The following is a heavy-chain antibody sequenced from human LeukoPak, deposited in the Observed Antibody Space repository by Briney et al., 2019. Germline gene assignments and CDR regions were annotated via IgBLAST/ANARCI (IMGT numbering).Heavy chain of an antibody. J-gene: IGHJ5*02. CDR1: GYTFTSYG. V-gene: IGHV1-18*01. D-gene: IGHD3-9*01. CDR2: ISAYNGNT. Sequence: ASVKVSCKASGYTFTSYGISWVRQAPGQGLEWMGWISAYNGNTNYAQKLQDRVTMTTDTSTGTVYMELRSLRSDDTAVYYCARVDDILTGYYNGWFDPWGQGTLVTVSS. CDR3: ARVDDILTGYYNGWFDP.